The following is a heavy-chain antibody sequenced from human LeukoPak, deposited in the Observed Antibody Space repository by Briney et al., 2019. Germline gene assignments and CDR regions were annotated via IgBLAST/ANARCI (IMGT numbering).Heavy chain of an antibody. CDR2: VSAYIGNT. CDR1: GYAFTSYG. D-gene: IGHD3-9*01. V-gene: IGHV1-18*04. CDR3: ARDPDILTGYDYFDY. Sequence: AGVSVSCEASGYAFTSYGISWVRPAPAQGLGWMGWVSAYIGNTNYAQNLQGRVTMTTDTSTSTAYMELRSLRSDDTAVYYCARDPDILTGYDYFDYWGQGTLVTASS. J-gene: IGHJ4*02.